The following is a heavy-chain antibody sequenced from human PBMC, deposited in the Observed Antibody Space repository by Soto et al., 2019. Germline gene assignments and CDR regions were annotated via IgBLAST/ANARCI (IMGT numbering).Heavy chain of an antibody. Sequence: KTGGSLRLSCSASGFTFSDENMSWVRQVPGKGLEWVSGISGGGSYIFYADSVQGRFSISRDNPKNSLFLEMNSLRVEDTAVYYCARDSDCHSTSCFFPPHVWGQGTTVTVS. D-gene: IGHD2-2*01. J-gene: IGHJ6*02. CDR3: ARDSDCHSTSCFFPPHV. CDR1: GFTFSDEN. V-gene: IGHV3-21*06. CDR2: ISGGGSYI.